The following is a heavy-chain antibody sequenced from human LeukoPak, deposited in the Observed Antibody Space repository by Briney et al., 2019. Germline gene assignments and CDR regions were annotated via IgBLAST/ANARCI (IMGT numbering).Heavy chain of an antibody. CDR2: ISSSGSTI. D-gene: IGHD6-19*01. Sequence: GGSLRLSCAASGFSFSTYEMNWVRQAPGKGLEWVSSISSSGSTIYYADSVKGRFTISRDNAKNSLYLQMNSLRAEDTAVYYCARISSLAVAGINWGQGTLVTVSS. V-gene: IGHV3-48*03. J-gene: IGHJ4*02. CDR3: ARISSLAVAGIN. CDR1: GFSFSTYE.